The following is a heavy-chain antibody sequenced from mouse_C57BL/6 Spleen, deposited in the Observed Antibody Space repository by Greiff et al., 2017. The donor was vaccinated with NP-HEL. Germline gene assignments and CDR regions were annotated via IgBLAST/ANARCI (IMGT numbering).Heavy chain of an antibody. CDR3: ARGAYGNSLDY. V-gene: IGHV1-22*01. CDR1: GYTFTDYN. D-gene: IGHD2-1*01. CDR2: INPNNGGT. J-gene: IGHJ2*01. Sequence: VQLKESGPELVKPGASVKMSCKASGYTFTDYNMHWVKQSHGKSLEWIGYINPNNGGTSYNQKFKGKATLTVNKSSSTAYMELRSLTSEDSAVYYCARGAYGNSLDYWGQGTTLTVSS.